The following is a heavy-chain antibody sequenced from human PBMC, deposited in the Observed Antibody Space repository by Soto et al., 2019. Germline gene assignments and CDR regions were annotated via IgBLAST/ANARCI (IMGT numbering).Heavy chain of an antibody. D-gene: IGHD3-10*01. CDR1: GGSISSSSYY. V-gene: IGHV4-39*01. CDR2: IYYSGST. CDR3: ARRPGPYYYGSGSPKNWFDP. J-gene: IGHJ5*02. Sequence: QLQLQESGPGLVKPSETLSLTCTVSGGSISSSSYYWGWIRQPPGKGLEWIGSIYYSGSTYYNPSLKSRVTIAVDTSKNQFSLKLSSVTAADTAGYYCARRPGPYYYGSGSPKNWFDPWGQGTLVTVSS.